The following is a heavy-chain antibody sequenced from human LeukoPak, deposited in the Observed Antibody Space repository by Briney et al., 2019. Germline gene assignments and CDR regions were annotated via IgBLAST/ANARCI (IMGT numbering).Heavy chain of an antibody. Sequence: PGGSLRLSCAASGFTFSSYAMSWVRQAPGKGLEWVSAISGSGGSTYYADSVKGRFTISRDNSKNTLYLQMNSLRAEDTAVYYCARWRELSYYFDYWGQGTLVTVSS. J-gene: IGHJ4*02. CDR3: ARWRELSYYFDY. CDR1: GFTFSSYA. V-gene: IGHV3-23*01. CDR2: ISGSGGST. D-gene: IGHD1-26*01.